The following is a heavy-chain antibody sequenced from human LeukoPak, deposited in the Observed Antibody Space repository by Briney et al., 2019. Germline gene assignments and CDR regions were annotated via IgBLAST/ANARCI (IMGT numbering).Heavy chain of an antibody. J-gene: IGHJ4*02. CDR3: ARWTQYSGTWYIDY. CDR1: GFTFSNYH. Sequence: KTGGSLRLSCAASGFTFSNYHMTWVRQAPGKGLEWVSSISGTSSHIYYADSMKGRFTISRDNAKNSLYLQVSSLRAEGTAIYYCARWTQYSGTWYIDYWGQGTLVTVSS. CDR2: ISGTSSHI. D-gene: IGHD6-13*01. V-gene: IGHV3-21*01.